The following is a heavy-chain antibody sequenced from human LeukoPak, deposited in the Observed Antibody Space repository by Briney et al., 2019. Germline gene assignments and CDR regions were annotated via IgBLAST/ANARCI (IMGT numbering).Heavy chain of an antibody. CDR2: IYYSGST. V-gene: IGHV4-31*03. Sequence: SETLSLTCTVSGGSISSGGYYWSWIRQHPGKGLEWIGYIYYSGSTYYNPSLKSRVTISVDTSKNQFSLNLSSVTAADTAVYCCARGRSYDSSGCYYFDYWGQGTLVTVSS. CDR1: GGSISSGGYY. D-gene: IGHD3-22*01. J-gene: IGHJ4*02. CDR3: ARGRSYDSSGCYYFDY.